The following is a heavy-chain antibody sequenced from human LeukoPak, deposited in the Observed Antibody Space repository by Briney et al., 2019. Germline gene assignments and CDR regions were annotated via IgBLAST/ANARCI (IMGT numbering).Heavy chain of an antibody. J-gene: IGHJ4*02. CDR1: GGTFSSDA. CDR3: AREMDGDYSFDS. CDR2: IIPIFGRA. D-gene: IGHD4-17*01. Sequence: SVKVSCKGSGGTFSSDAISWVRQAPGQTLEWMGGIIPIFGRANYAQKFQGRVTITADESTNTTHMELSGLRSDDTAVYYCAREMDGDYSFDSWGQGSLVTVSS. V-gene: IGHV1-69*01.